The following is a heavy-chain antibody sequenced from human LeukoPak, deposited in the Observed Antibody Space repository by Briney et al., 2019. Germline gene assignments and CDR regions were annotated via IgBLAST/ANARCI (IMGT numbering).Heavy chain of an antibody. D-gene: IGHD5-24*01. Sequence: PGGSLRLSCAASGFTFSSYDMHWVRQATGKGLEWVSTIGTARDTYYPGSVKGRFTISRENAKNSLYLQMNSLTAGDTAVYYCARGAGDGYPFAFDYWGQGTLVTVSS. V-gene: IGHV3-13*01. J-gene: IGHJ4*02. CDR2: IGTARDT. CDR1: GFTFSSYD. CDR3: ARGAGDGYPFAFDY.